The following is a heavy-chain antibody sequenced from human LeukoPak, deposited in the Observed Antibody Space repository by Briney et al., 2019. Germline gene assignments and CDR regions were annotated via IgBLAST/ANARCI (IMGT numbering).Heavy chain of an antibody. Sequence: GGSLRLSCAASGFTFSDYYMSWIRQAPGKGLEWVSYISSSGSTIYYADSVKGRFTISRDNAKNSLYLQMNSLRAEDTAVYYCATSRIQLWLPDYWGQGTLVTVSS. CDR3: ATSRIQLWLPDY. V-gene: IGHV3-11*04. CDR1: GFTFSDYY. CDR2: ISSSGSTI. D-gene: IGHD5-18*01. J-gene: IGHJ4*02.